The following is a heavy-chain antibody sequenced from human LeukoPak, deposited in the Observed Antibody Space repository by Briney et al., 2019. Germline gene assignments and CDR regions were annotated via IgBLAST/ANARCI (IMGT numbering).Heavy chain of an antibody. CDR2: IDTYSGKT. Sequence: ASVKVSCKASGYTYTTDGISWVRQAPGQGLEWMGWIDTYSGKTNYAQKFQGGATMTSDTSTSTAYMELRSLRSDDTAVYYCARDRGIAEADSFDPWGQGTLVTVSS. CDR1: GYTYTTDG. V-gene: IGHV1-18*01. CDR3: ARDRGIAEADSFDP. D-gene: IGHD6-13*01. J-gene: IGHJ5*02.